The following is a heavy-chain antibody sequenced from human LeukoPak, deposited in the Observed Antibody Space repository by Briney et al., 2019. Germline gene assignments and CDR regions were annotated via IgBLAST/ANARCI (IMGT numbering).Heavy chain of an antibody. CDR2: SVPIFGTA. CDR3: ARASRGPHYYDSSGYYGHDAFDI. V-gene: IGHV1-69*05. CDR1: GGTFSSYA. J-gene: IGHJ3*02. D-gene: IGHD3-22*01. Sequence: SVKVSCKASGGTFSSYAISWVRQAPGQGLEWMGGSVPIFGTANYAQKFQGRVTITTDESTSTAYMELSRLRSEDTAVYYCARASRGPHYYDSSGYYGHDAFDIWGQGKMVTVSS.